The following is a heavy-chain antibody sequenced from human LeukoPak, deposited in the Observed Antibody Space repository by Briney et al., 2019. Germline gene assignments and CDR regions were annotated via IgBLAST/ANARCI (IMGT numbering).Heavy chain of an antibody. CDR3: ARAGGVRRSFDY. D-gene: IGHD3-3*01. CDR1: GGSFSGYY. CDR2: INHSGST. J-gene: IGHJ4*02. Sequence: SETLSLTCAVYGGSFSGYYWSWIRQPPGKGLEWIGEINHSGSTNYNPSLKSRVTISVDTSKNQFSLELSSVTAADTAVYYCARAGGVRRSFDYWGQGTLVSVSS. V-gene: IGHV4-34*01.